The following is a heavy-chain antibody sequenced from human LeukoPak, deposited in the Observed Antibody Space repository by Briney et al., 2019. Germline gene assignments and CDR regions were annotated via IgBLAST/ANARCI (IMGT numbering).Heavy chain of an antibody. CDR2: IYHSGST. CDR1: GGSISSSNW. J-gene: IGHJ4*02. Sequence: SETLSLTCAVSGGSISSSNWWSWVRQAPGKGLGWIGEIYHSGSTNYNPSLKSRVTISVDKSKNQFSLKLSSVTAAGTAVYYCARAYGSGSYVFDYWGQGTLVTVSS. V-gene: IGHV4-4*02. D-gene: IGHD3-10*01. CDR3: ARAYGSGSYVFDY.